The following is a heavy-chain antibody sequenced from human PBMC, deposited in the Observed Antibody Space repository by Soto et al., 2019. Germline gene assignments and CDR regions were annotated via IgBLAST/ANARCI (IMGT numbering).Heavy chain of an antibody. CDR3: ARRWGEGRVDY. D-gene: IGHD3-10*01. J-gene: IGHJ4*02. CDR1: GGSISSSNW. CDR2: IYHSGNT. Sequence: QVQLQESGPGLVKPSGTLSLTCAVSGGSISSSNWWSWVRQPPGKGLEWIGEIYHSGNTNYNPSLKSRVTMAVEQSRNQFSLKLSSVTAADTAGYYCARRWGEGRVDYWGQGTLVTVSS. V-gene: IGHV4-4*02.